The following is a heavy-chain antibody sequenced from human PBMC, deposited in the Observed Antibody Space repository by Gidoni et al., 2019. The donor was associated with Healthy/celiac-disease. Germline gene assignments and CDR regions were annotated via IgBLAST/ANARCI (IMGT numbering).Heavy chain of an antibody. J-gene: IGHJ3*02. Sequence: QVQLVQSGAEVKKPGASVKDSCKASGYTFTSSDINWVRQATGQGLEWMGWMNPNSGNTCYAQKFQGRVTMTRNTSISTAYMELSSLRSEDTAVYYCARVVVVAARDAFDIWGQGTMVTVSS. CDR2: MNPNSGNT. CDR3: ARVVVVAARDAFDI. D-gene: IGHD2-15*01. CDR1: GYTFTSSD. V-gene: IGHV1-8*01.